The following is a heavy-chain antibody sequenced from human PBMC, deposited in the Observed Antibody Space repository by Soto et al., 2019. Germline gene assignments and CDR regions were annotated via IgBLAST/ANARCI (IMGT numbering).Heavy chain of an antibody. CDR2: IYYSGST. CDR3: ARLDVVVVTIYYYYYMDV. J-gene: IGHJ6*03. D-gene: IGHD2-15*01. V-gene: IGHV4-39*01. Sequence: PSETLSLTCTVSGGSISSSSYYWGWIRQPPGKGLEWIGSIYYSGSTYYNPSLKSRVTISVDTSKNQFSLKLSSVTAADTAVYYCARLDVVVVTIYYYYYMDVWGTGTTVTVS. CDR1: GGSISSSSYY.